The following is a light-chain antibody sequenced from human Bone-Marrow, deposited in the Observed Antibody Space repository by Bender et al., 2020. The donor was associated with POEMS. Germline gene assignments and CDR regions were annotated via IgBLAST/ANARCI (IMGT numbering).Light chain of an antibody. Sequence: QSALTQPASVSGSPGQSITISCTGTSSDVWSYNLVSWYQHHPGKAPILLIYKDTERPSAVSSRFSGSKSGNTASLTISGLQAEYEADYYCCSYASALWVFGGGTKLTVL. CDR3: CSYASALWV. CDR1: SSDVWSYNL. V-gene: IGLV2-23*01. CDR2: KDT. J-gene: IGLJ3*02.